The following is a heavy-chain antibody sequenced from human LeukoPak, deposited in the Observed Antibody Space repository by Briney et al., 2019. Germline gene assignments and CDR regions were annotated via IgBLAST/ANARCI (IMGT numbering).Heavy chain of an antibody. CDR3: ARTSSSWYYFDY. V-gene: IGHV3-74*01. D-gene: IGHD6-13*01. Sequence: GGSLRLSCAASGFTFSSYWMHWVRQAPGKGLVWVSRINSDGSSTSYADSVKGRLTISRDNAKNTLYLQMNSLRAEDTAVYYCARTSSSWYYFDYWGQGTLVTVSS. CDR1: GFTFSSYW. CDR2: INSDGSST. J-gene: IGHJ4*02.